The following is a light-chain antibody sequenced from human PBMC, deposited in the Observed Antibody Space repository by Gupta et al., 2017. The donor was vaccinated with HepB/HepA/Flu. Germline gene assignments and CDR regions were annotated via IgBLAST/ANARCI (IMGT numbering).Light chain of an antibody. CDR1: QSVSSSY. V-gene: IGKV3-20*01. J-gene: IGKJ2*04. CDR3: QQYSSSPCS. Sequence: EIVLTPSPRTLSLSPGERATLSCRASQSVSSSYLAWYQQKPGQAPRLLIYGASSRATGIPDRFSGSGSGTDFTLTISRLEPEDFAVYYCQQYSSSPCSFGQGTKLEIK. CDR2: GAS.